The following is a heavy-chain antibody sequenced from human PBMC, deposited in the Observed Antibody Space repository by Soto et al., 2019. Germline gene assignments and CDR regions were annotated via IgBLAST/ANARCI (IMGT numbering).Heavy chain of an antibody. CDR3: ARASSPFTAYYYDSSGYINFDY. CDR2: IYYSGST. Sequence: PSETLSLTCTVSGGSISSGDYYWSWIRQPPGKGLEWIGYIYYSGSTYYNPSLKSRVTISVDTSKNQFSLKLSSVTAADTAVYYCARASSPFTAYYYDSSGYINFDYWGQGTLVTVSS. CDR1: GGSISSGDYY. V-gene: IGHV4-30-4*01. D-gene: IGHD3-22*01. J-gene: IGHJ4*02.